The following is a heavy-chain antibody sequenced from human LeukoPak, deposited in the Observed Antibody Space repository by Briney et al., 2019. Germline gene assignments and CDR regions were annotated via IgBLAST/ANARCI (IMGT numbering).Heavy chain of an antibody. CDR1: EFTFRSHQ. Sequence: GGSLRLFWAASEFTFRSHQMNWVRQAPGKGPEWVAKITQDGSEKYYTDSVKGRFIISRDNGKNSLYLQMNSLRVEDTAVYYCARDWRQDNAFDLWGQGTMVTVSS. D-gene: IGHD2-15*01. CDR2: ITQDGSEK. CDR3: ARDWRQDNAFDL. J-gene: IGHJ3*01. V-gene: IGHV3-7*01.